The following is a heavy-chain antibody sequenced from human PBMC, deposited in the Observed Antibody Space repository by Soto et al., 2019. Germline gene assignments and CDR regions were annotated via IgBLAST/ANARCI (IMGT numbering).Heavy chain of an antibody. CDR2: IYYSGST. CDR1: GGSISSYY. Sequence: QVQLQESGPGLVKPSETLSLTCTVSGGSISSYYWSWIRQPPGKELEWIGCIYYSGSTNYNPPLRIRVTISVDTSKNQFALKLSSVTAADTAVYYCASHGGYRSPFDYWGQGTLVTVSS. D-gene: IGHD5-12*01. J-gene: IGHJ4*02. CDR3: ASHGGYRSPFDY. V-gene: IGHV4-59*08.